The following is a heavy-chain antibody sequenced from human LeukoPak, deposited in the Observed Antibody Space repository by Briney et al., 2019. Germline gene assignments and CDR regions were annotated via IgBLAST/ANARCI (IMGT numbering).Heavy chain of an antibody. Sequence: GESLKISCKGSGYSFTSYWIGWVRQMPGKGLELMGIIYPGDSDTRYSPSFQGQVTISADKSISTAYLQWSSLKASDTAMYYCARGYCSSTSCYAPPFDYWGQGTLVTVSS. J-gene: IGHJ4*02. V-gene: IGHV5-51*01. D-gene: IGHD2-2*01. CDR2: IYPGDSDT. CDR1: GYSFTSYW. CDR3: ARGYCSSTSCYAPPFDY.